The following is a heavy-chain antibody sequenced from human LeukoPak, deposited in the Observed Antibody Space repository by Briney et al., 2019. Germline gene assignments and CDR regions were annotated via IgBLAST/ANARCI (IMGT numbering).Heavy chain of an antibody. CDR1: GGSVSSGSYY. V-gene: IGHV4-61*01. Sequence: SETLSLTCTVSGGSVSSGSYYWSWIRQPPGKGLEWIGYIYYSGSTNYNPSLKSRVTISVDTSKNQFSLKLSSVTAADTAVYYCARDRMVRGVIMNDYWGQGTLVTVSS. D-gene: IGHD3-10*01. CDR2: IYYSGST. J-gene: IGHJ4*02. CDR3: ARDRMVRGVIMNDY.